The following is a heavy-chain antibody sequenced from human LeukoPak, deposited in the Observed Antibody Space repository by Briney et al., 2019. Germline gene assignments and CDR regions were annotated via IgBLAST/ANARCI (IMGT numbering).Heavy chain of an antibody. V-gene: IGHV3-30*01. Sequence: GRSLRLSCAASGFTFSSYAMHWVRQAPGKGLEWVAVISYDGSNKYYADSVKGRFTFSRDNSKNTLYLQRNSLRAEDTAVYYCARDELDWYDALDIWGKGTMVTVSS. D-gene: IGHD3-9*01. CDR3: ARDELDWYDALDI. J-gene: IGHJ3*02. CDR1: GFTFSSYA. CDR2: ISYDGSNK.